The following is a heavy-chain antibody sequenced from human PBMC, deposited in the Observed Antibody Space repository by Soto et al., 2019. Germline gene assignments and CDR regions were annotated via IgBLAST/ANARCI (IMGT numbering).Heavy chain of an antibody. CDR3: ARVRGRRWFGELYCFDP. CDR1: GGTFSGSY. Sequence: PSDTPSLTXAVYGGTFSGSYWSWIRQTPGKGLEWIGEINHSGSTNYNPSLKSRVTISVDTSKNQFSLKLSSVTAADTAVYYCARVRGRRWFGELYCFDPWGQGTLVTVSS. J-gene: IGHJ5*02. CDR2: INHSGST. D-gene: IGHD3-10*01. V-gene: IGHV4-34*01.